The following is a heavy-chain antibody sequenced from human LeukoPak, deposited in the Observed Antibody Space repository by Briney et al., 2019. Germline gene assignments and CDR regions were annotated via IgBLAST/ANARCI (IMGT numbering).Heavy chain of an antibody. CDR3: VAANPTSDY. CDR2: ISYDGSNK. J-gene: IGHJ4*02. V-gene: IGHV3-30-3*01. CDR1: GFTFSSYA. D-gene: IGHD2-15*01. Sequence: GRSLRLSCAASGFTFSSYAIHWVRQAPGKGLEWVAAISYDGSNKYYADSVKGRFTTSRDNSKNTLFLQMNTLRVEDTAVYYCVAANPTSDYWGQGTLVTVSS.